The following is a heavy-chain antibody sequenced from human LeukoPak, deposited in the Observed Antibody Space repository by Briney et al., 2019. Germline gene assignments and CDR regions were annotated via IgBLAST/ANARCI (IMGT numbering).Heavy chain of an antibody. CDR1: GGTFSSYA. J-gene: IGHJ4*02. Sequence: SVKVSCKASGGTFSSYAISWVRQAPGQGLKWMGRIIPIFGTANYAQKFQGRVTITTDESTSTAYMELSSLRSEDTAVYYCARAPISDSTGYLFYWGQGTLVTVSS. CDR3: ARAPISDSTGYLFY. CDR2: IIPIFGTA. D-gene: IGHD3-22*01. V-gene: IGHV1-69*05.